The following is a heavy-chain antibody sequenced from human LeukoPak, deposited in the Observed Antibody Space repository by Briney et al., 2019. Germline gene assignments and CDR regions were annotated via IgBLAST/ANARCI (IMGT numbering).Heavy chain of an antibody. CDR2: IYYSGST. Sequence: SETLSLTCTVSGGSISSYYWSWIRQPAGKGLEWIGSIYYSGSTYYNPSLKSRVTISVDTSKNQFSLKLSSVTAADTAVYYCARPIYGDLEMDAFDIWGQGTMVTVSS. V-gene: IGHV4-59*01. CDR3: ARPIYGDLEMDAFDI. CDR1: GGSISSYY. J-gene: IGHJ3*02. D-gene: IGHD4-17*01.